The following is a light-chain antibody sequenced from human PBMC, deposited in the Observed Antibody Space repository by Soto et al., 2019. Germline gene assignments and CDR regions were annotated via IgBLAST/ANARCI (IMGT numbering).Light chain of an antibody. CDR2: DVT. CDR3: CSYVGSYTSYV. J-gene: IGLJ1*01. Sequence: QSALTQPRSVSGSPGQSVTISCTGISSDVGGYNFVSWYQQHPGKAPKFMIYDVTKRPSGVPDRFSGSKSGNTASLTISGLQAEDEADYYCCSYVGSYTSYVFGTRTKLTVL. CDR1: SSDVGGYNF. V-gene: IGLV2-11*01.